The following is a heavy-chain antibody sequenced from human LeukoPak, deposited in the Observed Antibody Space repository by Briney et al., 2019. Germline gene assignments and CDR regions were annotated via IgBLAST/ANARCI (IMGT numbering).Heavy chain of an antibody. J-gene: IGHJ4*02. CDR3: ARKDYGSGSYYYFDY. Sequence: ASVKVSCKASGYTFTSYGISWVRQAPGQGLEWMGWISAYNGNTNYAQKLQGRVTMTTDTSTSTAYMELRSLRSDDTAVYYCARKDYGSGSYYYFDYWGQGTPVTVSS. CDR2: ISAYNGNT. D-gene: IGHD3-10*01. V-gene: IGHV1-18*01. CDR1: GYTFTSYG.